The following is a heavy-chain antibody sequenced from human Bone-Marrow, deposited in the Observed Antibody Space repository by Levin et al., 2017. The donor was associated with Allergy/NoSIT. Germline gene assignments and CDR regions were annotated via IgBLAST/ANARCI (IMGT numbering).Heavy chain of an antibody. CDR1: GFNFRSFA. D-gene: IGHD7-27*01. CDR3: GRGTGEIDY. J-gene: IGHJ4*02. V-gene: IGHV3-30-3*01. CDR2: ISYDANNK. Sequence: PGGSLRLSCTASGFNFRSFAMHWVRQAPGKGLEWISLISYDANNKYYADSVKGRFTISRDNSKGTLYLQMNSLRPEDTAVYYCGRGTGEIDYWGQGTLITVSS.